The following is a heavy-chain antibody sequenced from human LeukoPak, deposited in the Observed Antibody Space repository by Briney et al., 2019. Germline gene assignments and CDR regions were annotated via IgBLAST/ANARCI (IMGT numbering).Heavy chain of an antibody. CDR3: TRREYSSSWYYFDY. V-gene: IGHV3-73*01. Sequence: GGSLRLSCAASGFTFSGSAMHWARQASGTGLEWVGRIRSKANSYATAYAASVKGRFTISRDDSKNTAYLQMNSLKTEDTAVYYCTRREYSSSWYYFDYWGQGTLVTVSP. CDR2: IRSKANSYAT. J-gene: IGHJ4*02. D-gene: IGHD6-13*01. CDR1: GFTFSGSA.